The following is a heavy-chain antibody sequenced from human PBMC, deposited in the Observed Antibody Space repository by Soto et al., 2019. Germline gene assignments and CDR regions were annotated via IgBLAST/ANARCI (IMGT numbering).Heavy chain of an antibody. CDR3: AKDRVDFWSGYGNYYYYYGMDV. CDR1: GFTFSSYG. V-gene: IGHV3-30*18. D-gene: IGHD3-3*01. J-gene: IGHJ6*02. Sequence: GGSLRLSCAASGFTFSSYGMHWVRQAPGKGLEWVAVISYDGSNKYYADSVKGRFTISRDNSKNTLYLQMNSLRAEDTAVYYCAKDRVDFWSGYGNYYYYYGMDVWGQGTTVTVSS. CDR2: ISYDGSNK.